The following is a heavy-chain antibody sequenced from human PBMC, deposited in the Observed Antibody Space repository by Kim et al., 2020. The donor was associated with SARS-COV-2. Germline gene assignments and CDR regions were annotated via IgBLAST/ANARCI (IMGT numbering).Heavy chain of an antibody. J-gene: IGHJ4*02. V-gene: IGHV1-3*01. CDR3: ARVSIAAAVKGDY. D-gene: IGHD6-13*01. Sequence: YSQKFQGRVTITRDTSASTAYMELSSLRSEDTAVYYCARVSIAAAVKGDYWGQGTLVTVSS.